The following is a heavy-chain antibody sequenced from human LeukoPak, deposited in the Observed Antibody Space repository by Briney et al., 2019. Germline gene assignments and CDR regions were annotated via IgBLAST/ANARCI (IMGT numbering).Heavy chain of an antibody. V-gene: IGHV4-59*01. D-gene: IGHD3-9*01. CDR1: GGSISSYY. Sequence: SETLSLTCTVSGGSISSYYWSWLRQPPGKGLEWLGYIYYSGSTNYNPSLKSRVTISVDTPKNQFSLKLSSVTAADTAVYYCAATYYDILTGYSPYYFDYWGQGTLVTVSS. J-gene: IGHJ4*02. CDR3: AATYYDILTGYSPYYFDY. CDR2: IYYSGST.